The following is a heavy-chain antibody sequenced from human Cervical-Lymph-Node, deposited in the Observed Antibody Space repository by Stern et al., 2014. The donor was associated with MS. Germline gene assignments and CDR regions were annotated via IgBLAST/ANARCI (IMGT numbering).Heavy chain of an antibody. CDR1: GGTFNTYT. Sequence: QVQLMQSGAEVTKPGSSVRVSCKASGGTFNTYTVYWVRQAPGQGLEWMGKIIPMLYLPVYAQRFQGRVTITLDKSTSTAYIDLNSLTSEDTAVYYCARPRGREAASALDYWGQGTLVTGSS. D-gene: IGHD2-15*01. J-gene: IGHJ4*02. CDR2: IIPMLYLP. V-gene: IGHV1-69*02. CDR3: ARPRGREAASALDY.